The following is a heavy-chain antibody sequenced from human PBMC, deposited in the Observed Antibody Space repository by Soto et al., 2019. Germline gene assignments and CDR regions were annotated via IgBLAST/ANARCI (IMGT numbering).Heavy chain of an antibody. V-gene: IGHV1-46*01. CDR2: INPSGGST. D-gene: IGHD6-19*01. CDR1: GYTFTSYY. J-gene: IGHJ2*01. Sequence: QVQLVQSGAEVKKPGASVKVSCKASGYTFTSYYMHWVRQAPGQGLEWMGIINPSGGSTSYAQKSQGGVTMTREASRSTVYMELSSLRSEDTAVYYCATNRIAVAASKGNWYFDLWGRGTLVTVSS. CDR3: ATNRIAVAASKGNWYFDL.